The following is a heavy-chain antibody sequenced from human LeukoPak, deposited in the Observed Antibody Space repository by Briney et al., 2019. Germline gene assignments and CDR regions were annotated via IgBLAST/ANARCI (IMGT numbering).Heavy chain of an antibody. V-gene: IGHV4-39*01. J-gene: IGHJ4*02. CDR1: GGSISSSSYY. CDR3: ARLIGSSTVADY. D-gene: IGHD1-14*01. CDR2: IYYSGST. Sequence: SETLSLTCTVSGGSISSSSYYWGWIRQPPGKGLEWIGSIYYSGSTYYNPSLKSRVTISVDTSKNQFSLKLSSVTAADTAVYYCARLIGSSTVADYWGQGTLVTVSS.